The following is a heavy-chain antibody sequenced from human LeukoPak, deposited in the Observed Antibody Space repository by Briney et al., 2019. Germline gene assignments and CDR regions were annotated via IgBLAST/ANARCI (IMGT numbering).Heavy chain of an antibody. V-gene: IGHV4-38-2*01. CDR1: GESFSGYY. Sequence: SETLSLTCAVYGESFSGYYWGWIRQPPRKRLEWIGSIYHSGSTYYNPSPKSRVNISVDTSKNHFSLKLTSATAAYTGVYYCARASGYYYLFDYWGQGTLVTVSS. CDR3: ARASGYYYLFDY. D-gene: IGHD3-22*01. CDR2: IYHSGST. J-gene: IGHJ4*02.